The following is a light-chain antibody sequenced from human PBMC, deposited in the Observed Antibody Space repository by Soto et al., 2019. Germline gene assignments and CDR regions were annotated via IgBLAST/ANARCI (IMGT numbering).Light chain of an antibody. CDR1: QSFSSHY. CDR2: GVS. J-gene: IGKJ4*01. Sequence: EIVLTQSPGTLSLSPGERATLSCRTSQSFSSHYLAWYQQRPGQAPRLLIYGVSNRASGIPDRFSGSVSGTDFTLTISGLEPEDSAVYYCQQYDRIPGFTFGGGTKVEI. V-gene: IGKV3-20*01. CDR3: QQYDRIPGFT.